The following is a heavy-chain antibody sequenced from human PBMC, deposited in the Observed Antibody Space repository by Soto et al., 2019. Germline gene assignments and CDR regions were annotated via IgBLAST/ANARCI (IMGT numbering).Heavy chain of an antibody. CDR1: GFTFGDYA. V-gene: IGHV3-49*04. J-gene: IGHJ6*02. CDR2: IRSKAYGGTT. CDR3: TRAIITIFGVVINGYGMDV. D-gene: IGHD3-3*01. Sequence: QPGGSLRLSCTASGFTFGDYAMSWVRQAPGKGLEWVGFIRSKAYGGTTEYAASVKGRFTISRDDSKSIAYLQMNSLKTEDTAVYYCTRAIITIFGVVINGYGMDVWGQGTTVTVSS.